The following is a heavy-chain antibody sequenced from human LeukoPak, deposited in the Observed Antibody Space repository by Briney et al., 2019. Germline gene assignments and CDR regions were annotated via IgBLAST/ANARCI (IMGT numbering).Heavy chain of an antibody. J-gene: IGHJ4*02. V-gene: IGHV3-74*01. CDR1: GLRFRSYA. D-gene: IGHD5-24*01. CDR2: ISHDGFI. Sequence: PGGSLRLSCVASGLRFRSYAMNWVRRTPGKGLVWVSRISHDGFISYADSVKGRFTISRDNAKNTPILQMNSLRAEDTAVYYCARDWVYKIDYWGRGTLVTVSS. CDR3: ARDWVYKIDY.